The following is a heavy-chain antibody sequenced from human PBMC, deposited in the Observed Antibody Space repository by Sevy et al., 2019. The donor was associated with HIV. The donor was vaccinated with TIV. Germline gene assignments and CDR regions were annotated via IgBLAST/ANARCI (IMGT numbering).Heavy chain of an antibody. CDR1: GFTFSSYW. J-gene: IGHJ4*02. CDR3: ARALVVVPAATLGY. Sequence: GGSLILSCAASGFTFSSYWMSWVRQAPGKGLEWVANIKQDGSEKYYVDSVKGRFTISRDNAKNSLYLQMNSLRAEDTAVYYCARALVVVPAATLGYWGQGTLVTVSS. D-gene: IGHD2-2*01. CDR2: IKQDGSEK. V-gene: IGHV3-7*01.